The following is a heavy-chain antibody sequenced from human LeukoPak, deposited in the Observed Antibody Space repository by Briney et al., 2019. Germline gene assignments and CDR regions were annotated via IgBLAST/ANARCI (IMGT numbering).Heavy chain of an antibody. V-gene: IGHV1-2*02. D-gene: IGHD7-27*01. CDR2: INPNSGGT. CDR1: GYTFTGYY. J-gene: IGHJ4*02. Sequence: ASVKVSCEDSGYTFTGYYMQCVRQAPGQGLEWMGWINPNSGGTNYAQTFQGRVTMTRDTSISTAYMELSRLRSDDTAVYYCASLLPGDRVDYWGQGTLVTVSS. CDR3: ASLLPGDRVDY.